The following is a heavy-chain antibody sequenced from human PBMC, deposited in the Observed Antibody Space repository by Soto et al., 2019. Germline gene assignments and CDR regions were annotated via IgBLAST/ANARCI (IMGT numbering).Heavy chain of an antibody. CDR1: GFTFSNAW. CDR3: TTDFLGYCSSTSCPDSYYYYGMDV. J-gene: IGHJ6*02. Sequence: PGGSLRLSCAASGFTFSNAWMSWVRQAPGKGLEWVGRIKSKTDGGTTDYAAPVKGSFTISRDDSKNTLYLQMNSLKTEDTAVYYCTTDFLGYCSSTSCPDSYYYYGMDVWGQGTTVTVSS. CDR2: IKSKTDGGTT. D-gene: IGHD2-2*01. V-gene: IGHV3-15*01.